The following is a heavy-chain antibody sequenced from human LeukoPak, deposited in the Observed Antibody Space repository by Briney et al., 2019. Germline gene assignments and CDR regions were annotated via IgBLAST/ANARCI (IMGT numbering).Heavy chain of an antibody. Sequence: ASVKVSCKASGYTFTGYYMHWVRQAPGQGLEWMGRINPNSGGTNYAQKFQGRVTMTRDTSITTAYMELTRLSSDDTAVYYCARDPLRLVRGSFPFDYWGQGTLVTVSS. CDR3: ARDPLRLVRGSFPFDY. D-gene: IGHD1-26*01. CDR1: GYTFTGYY. V-gene: IGHV1-2*06. J-gene: IGHJ4*02. CDR2: INPNSGGT.